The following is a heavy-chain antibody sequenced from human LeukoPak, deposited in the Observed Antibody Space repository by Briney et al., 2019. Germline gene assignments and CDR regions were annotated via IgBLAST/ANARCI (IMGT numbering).Heavy chain of an antibody. CDR2: TYYRSKWYN. V-gene: IGHV6-1*01. Sequence: SQTLSLTCAISGDSVSSNSAAWNWIRQSPSRGLEWLGRTYYRSKWYNDYAVSVKSRITINPDTSKNQFSLRLNSVTAADTAVYYCARGDASITVFGVISNDAFDIWGQGTMVTASS. J-gene: IGHJ3*02. CDR1: GDSVSSNSAA. D-gene: IGHD3-3*01. CDR3: ARGDASITVFGVISNDAFDI.